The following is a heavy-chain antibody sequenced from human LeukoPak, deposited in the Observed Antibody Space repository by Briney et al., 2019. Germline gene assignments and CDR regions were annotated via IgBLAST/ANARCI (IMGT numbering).Heavy chain of an antibody. CDR2: ISYDGSNK. J-gene: IGHJ4*02. D-gene: IGHD3-10*01. V-gene: IGHV3-30*03. Sequence: GGSLRLSCAASGFTFSSYGMHWVRQTPGKGLEWVAVISYDGSNKYYADSVKGRFTISRDNSKNTLYLQMNSLRAEDTAVYYCARDTYGSGSYRDWGQGTLVTVSS. CDR1: GFTFSSYG. CDR3: ARDTYGSGSYRD.